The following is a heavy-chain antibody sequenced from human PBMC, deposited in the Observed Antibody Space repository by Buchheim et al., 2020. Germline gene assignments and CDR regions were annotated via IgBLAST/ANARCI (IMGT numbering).Heavy chain of an antibody. CDR2: INSNGSST. CDR3: ARAVQQLVQNWFDP. D-gene: IGHD6-13*01. Sequence: EVQLVESGGGLVQPGGSLRLSCAASGFTFSSYWMHWVRQAPGKGLVWVSRINSNGSSTSYADSVKGRFTISRAKPKTTLYRQMNSLRAEDTAVYYCARAVQQLVQNWFDPWGQGTL. CDR1: GFTFSSYW. V-gene: IGHV3-74*01. J-gene: IGHJ5*02.